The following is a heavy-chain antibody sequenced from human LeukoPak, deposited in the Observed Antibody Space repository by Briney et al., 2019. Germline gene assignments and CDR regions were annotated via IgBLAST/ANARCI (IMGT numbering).Heavy chain of an antibody. V-gene: IGHV4-59*01. Sequence: SETLSLTCTVSGGSISSYYWSWIRQPPGKGLEWIGYIYYSGSTNYNPSLKSRVTISVDTSKNQFSLKLSSVTAADTAVYYCARGPGRDGHPYYYYYYMDVWGKGTTVTVSS. CDR3: ARGPGRDGHPYYYYYYMDV. D-gene: IGHD5-24*01. CDR1: GGSISSYY. J-gene: IGHJ6*03. CDR2: IYYSGST.